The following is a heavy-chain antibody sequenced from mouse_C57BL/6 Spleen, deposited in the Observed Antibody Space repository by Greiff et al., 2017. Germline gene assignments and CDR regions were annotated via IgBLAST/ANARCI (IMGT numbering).Heavy chain of an antibody. Sequence: QVQLKQSGAELVKPGASVKISCKASGYAFSSYWMNWVKQRPGKGLEWIGKIYPGDGDTKYNGKFKGKATLTADKSSSTAYMQLSSLTSEDSAVYFCARETAPYYFDYWGKGTTLTVSS. CDR2: IYPGDGDT. D-gene: IGHD3-2*01. V-gene: IGHV1-80*01. CDR1: GYAFSSYW. J-gene: IGHJ2*01. CDR3: ARETAPYYFDY.